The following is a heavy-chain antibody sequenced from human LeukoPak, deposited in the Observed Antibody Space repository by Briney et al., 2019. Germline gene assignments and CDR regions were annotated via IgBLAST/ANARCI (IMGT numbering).Heavy chain of an antibody. Sequence: ASVQVSCKASGYTFTNYYMHWVRQAPGQGLEWMGIINPSGGSTNYAQKFQGRVTMTMDTSTSTVYMELSSLRSEDTAVYYCGRDQGYSGYDSPDYWGQGTLVTVSS. CDR2: INPSGGST. V-gene: IGHV1-46*01. CDR3: GRDQGYSGYDSPDY. J-gene: IGHJ4*02. D-gene: IGHD5-12*01. CDR1: GYTFTNYY.